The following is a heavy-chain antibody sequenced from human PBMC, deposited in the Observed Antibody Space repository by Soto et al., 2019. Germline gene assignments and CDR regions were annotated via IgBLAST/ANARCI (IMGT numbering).Heavy chain of an antibody. J-gene: IGHJ4*02. Sequence: SETLSLTCAVSGGSFTSNNWWTWVRQPPGQGLEWIGEIYRTGSTNYNPSLKSRVTISLDKSENQFSLKVTSLTAADTAVYYCXSRDPGXSVDYWGQGTLVTVSS. D-gene: IGHD1-26*01. CDR1: GGSFTSNNW. V-gene: IGHV4-4*02. CDR2: IYRTGST. CDR3: XSRDPGXSVDY.